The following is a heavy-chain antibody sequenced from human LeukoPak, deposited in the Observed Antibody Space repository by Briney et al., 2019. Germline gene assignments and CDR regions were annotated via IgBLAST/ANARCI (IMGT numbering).Heavy chain of an antibody. CDR2: IYYSGST. Sequence: SQTLSLTCTVSGGSISSGDYYWSWIRQPPGKGLEWIGYIYYSGSTYYNPSLKSRVTISVDTSKNQFSLKLSSVTAADTAVYYCARGGVVVVPAADTTYYFDYWGQGTLVTVSS. D-gene: IGHD2-2*01. CDR3: ARGGVVVVPAADTTYYFDY. V-gene: IGHV4-30-4*08. J-gene: IGHJ4*02. CDR1: GGSISSGDYY.